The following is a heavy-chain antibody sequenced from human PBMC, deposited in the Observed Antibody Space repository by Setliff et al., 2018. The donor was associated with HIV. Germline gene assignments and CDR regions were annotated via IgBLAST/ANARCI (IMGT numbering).Heavy chain of an antibody. V-gene: IGHV3-9*01. D-gene: IGHD1-7*01. Sequence: LRLSCAASGFIFEDFGMNWVRQVPGKGLEWVAGISWNRAYIAYGDSVRGRFTISRDKSKNSLYLQMNSLRAEDTAVYYCARDLWNYGIDSWGQGTLVTVSS. CDR2: ISWNRAYI. CDR1: GFIFEDFG. J-gene: IGHJ5*01. CDR3: ARDLWNYGIDS.